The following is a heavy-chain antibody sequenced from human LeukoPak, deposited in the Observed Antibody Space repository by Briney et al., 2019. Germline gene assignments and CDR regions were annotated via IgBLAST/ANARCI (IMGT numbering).Heavy chain of an antibody. D-gene: IGHD1-7*01. CDR2: IIPIFGTA. J-gene: IGHJ4*02. V-gene: IGHV1-69*13. Sequence: GASVKVSCKASGGTFSSYAISWVRQAPGQGLEWMGGIIPIFGTANYAQKFQGRVTITADESTSTAYMELSSLRSEDTAVYYCARAVELELRDGYFDYWGQGTLVTVSS. CDR1: GGTFSSYA. CDR3: ARAVELELRDGYFDY.